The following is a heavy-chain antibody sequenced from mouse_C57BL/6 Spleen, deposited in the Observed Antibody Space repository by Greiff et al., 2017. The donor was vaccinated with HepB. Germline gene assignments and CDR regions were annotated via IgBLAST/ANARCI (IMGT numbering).Heavy chain of an antibody. V-gene: IGHV3-6*01. Sequence: DVQLQESGPGLVKPSQSLSLTCSVTGYSITSGYYWNWIRQFPGNKLEWMGYISYDGSNNYNPSLKNRISITRDTSKNQFFLKLNSVTTEDTATYYCARGGDIYAMDYWGQGTSVTVSS. CDR2: ISYDGSN. CDR3: ARGGDIYAMDY. CDR1: GYSITSGYY. J-gene: IGHJ4*01.